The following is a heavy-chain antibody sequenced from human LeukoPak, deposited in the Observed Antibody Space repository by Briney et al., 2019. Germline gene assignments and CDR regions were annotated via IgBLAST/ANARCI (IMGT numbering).Heavy chain of an antibody. D-gene: IGHD6-19*01. J-gene: IGHJ4*02. CDR2: INPNSGVT. Sequence: GASVKVSCKASGYTFTGYYMHWVRQAPGQGLEWMGWINPNSGVTNYAQKFQGRVTMTRDTSISTAYMELSRLTSDDTAVYYCARGREVAGTVGYWGQGTLVTVSS. V-gene: IGHV1-2*02. CDR1: GYTFTGYY. CDR3: ARGREVAGTVGY.